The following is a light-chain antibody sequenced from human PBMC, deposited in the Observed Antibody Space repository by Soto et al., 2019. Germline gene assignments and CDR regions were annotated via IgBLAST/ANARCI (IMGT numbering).Light chain of an antibody. V-gene: IGLV1-40*01. Sequence: QSVLTQPPSVSGAPGQRVTISCTGSSSNIGAGYDVHWYQQLPGTAPKPLIFGNTNRPSGVPDRFSGSNSGTSASLAITGLQAEDEGDYYCQSYDDSLSGVVFGGGTKLTVL. J-gene: IGLJ3*02. CDR2: GNT. CDR3: QSYDDSLSGVV. CDR1: SSNIGAGYD.